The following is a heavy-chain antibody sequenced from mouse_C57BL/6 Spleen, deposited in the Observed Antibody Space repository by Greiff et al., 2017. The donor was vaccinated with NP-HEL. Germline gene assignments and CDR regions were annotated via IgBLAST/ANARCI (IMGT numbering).Heavy chain of an antibody. V-gene: IGHV1-80*01. Sequence: QVQLQQSGAELVKPGASVKISCKASGYAFSSYWMNWVKQRPGKGLEWIGQIYPGDGDTNYNGKFKGKATLTADKSSSTAYMQLSSLTSEDSAVYFCARSTVGGTMDYWGQGTSVTVSS. CDR3: ARSTVGGTMDY. CDR1: GYAFSSYW. D-gene: IGHD1-1*01. CDR2: IYPGDGDT. J-gene: IGHJ4*01.